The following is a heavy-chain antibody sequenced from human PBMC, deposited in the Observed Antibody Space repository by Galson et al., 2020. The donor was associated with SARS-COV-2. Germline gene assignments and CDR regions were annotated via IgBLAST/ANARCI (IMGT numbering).Heavy chain of an antibody. Sequence: SETLSLTCTVSGGSISSGTYYWSWIRQPAGKGLEWIGHIYTSGSTNYNPSLTSRVSISLDTSRNQFSLKLSSVTAADTAIYYCVRSMALDYWGQGILVTVSS. D-gene: IGHD3-10*01. CDR1: GGSISSGTYY. CDR3: VRSMALDY. V-gene: IGHV4-61*09. CDR2: IYTSGST. J-gene: IGHJ4*02.